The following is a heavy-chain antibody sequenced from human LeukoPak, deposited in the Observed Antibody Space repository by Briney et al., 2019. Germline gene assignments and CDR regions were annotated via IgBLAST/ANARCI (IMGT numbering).Heavy chain of an antibody. CDR2: INHSGST. V-gene: IGHV4-34*01. Sequence: KSSETLSLTCAVYGGSFSGYYWSWIRQPPGKGLEWIGEINHSGSTNYNPSLKSRVTISVDTPKNQFSLKLSSVTAADTAVYYCARGNFRTMVRRQRPGIYYFDYWGQGTLVTVSS. J-gene: IGHJ4*02. CDR3: ARGNFRTMVRRQRPGIYYFDY. CDR1: GGSFSGYY. D-gene: IGHD3-10*01.